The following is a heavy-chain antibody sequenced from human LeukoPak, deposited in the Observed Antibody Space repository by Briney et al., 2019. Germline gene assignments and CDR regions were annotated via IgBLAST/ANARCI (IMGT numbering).Heavy chain of an antibody. J-gene: IGHJ5*02. CDR2: IYQSGST. CDR3: ARDFGWFDP. CDR1: GGSISSGGYS. V-gene: IGHV4-30-2*01. D-gene: IGHD3-3*01. Sequence: SETLSLTCAVSGGSISSGGYSWSWIRQPPGKGLEWIGYIYQSGSTYYNPSLKSRVTISVDRSKNQFSLKLSSVTAADTAVYYCARDFGWFDPWGQGTLVTVSS.